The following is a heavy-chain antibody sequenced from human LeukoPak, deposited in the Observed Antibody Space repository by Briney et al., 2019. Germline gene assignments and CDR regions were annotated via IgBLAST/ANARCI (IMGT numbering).Heavy chain of an antibody. V-gene: IGHV1-46*01. Sequence: ASVKVSCKASGYTFTNYYIHWVRQAPGQGLEWMGIINPSGGSTTYAQKFQGRVTMTRDTSTSTVYMELSSLRSKDTAVYYCARGGKGNADGYNQALNYWGQGTLVTVSS. J-gene: IGHJ4*02. CDR2: INPSGGST. D-gene: IGHD5-24*01. CDR1: GYTFTNYY. CDR3: ARGGKGNADGYNQALNY.